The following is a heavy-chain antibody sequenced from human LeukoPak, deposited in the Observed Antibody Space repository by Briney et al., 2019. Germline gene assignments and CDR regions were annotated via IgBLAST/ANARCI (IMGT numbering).Heavy chain of an antibody. CDR3: AKNRRRNDYGDVLDV. CDR1: GLTFSSYA. J-gene: IGHJ4*02. CDR2: ISGSGGNT. Sequence: PGGSLRLSCAASGLTFSSYAMSWVRQAPGKGLEWVSAISGSGGNTYYADSVKSRFTISRDNSKNTLYLQMNSLRAEDTAVYYCAKNRRRNDYGDVLDVWGQGTLVTVSS. D-gene: IGHD4-17*01. V-gene: IGHV3-23*01.